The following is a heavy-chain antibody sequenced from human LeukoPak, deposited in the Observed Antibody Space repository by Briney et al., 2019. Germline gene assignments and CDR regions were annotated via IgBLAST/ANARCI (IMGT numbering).Heavy chain of an antibody. Sequence: GGSLRLSCAASGFTFSSYEMNWVRQAPGKGLEWISYISSGGGTIYYADSVKGRFTISRDNAKNSLYLQMNSLRAEDTAVYYCARGNRWYDFDYWGQGALVTVSS. CDR3: ARGNRWYDFDY. V-gene: IGHV3-48*03. D-gene: IGHD6-13*01. CDR2: ISSGGGTI. J-gene: IGHJ4*02. CDR1: GFTFSSYE.